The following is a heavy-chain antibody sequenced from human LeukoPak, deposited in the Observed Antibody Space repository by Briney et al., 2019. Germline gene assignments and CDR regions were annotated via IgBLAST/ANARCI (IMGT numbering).Heavy chain of an antibody. J-gene: IGHJ4*02. V-gene: IGHV4-34*01. D-gene: IGHD4-17*01. Sequence: SETLSLTCAVYGGSLSGYYWSWIRQPPGKGLEWIGEINHSGSTNYNPSLKSRVTISVDTSKNQFSLKLSSVTAADTAVYYCARDVLARVSDYGDYVEGYWGQGTLVTVSS. CDR2: INHSGST. CDR1: GGSLSGYY. CDR3: ARDVLARVSDYGDYVEGY.